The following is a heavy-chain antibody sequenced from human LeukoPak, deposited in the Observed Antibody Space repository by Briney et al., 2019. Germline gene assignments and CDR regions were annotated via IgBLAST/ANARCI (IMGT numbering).Heavy chain of an antibody. D-gene: IGHD3-3*01. CDR2: INPNSGGT. CDR1: GYTFTGYY. V-gene: IGHV1-2*02. CDR3: ARYNNDFWSGYSLGFDP. Sequence: GASVKVSCKASGYTFTGYYMHWVRQAPGQGLEWMGWINPNSGGTNYAQKFQGRVTITRNTSISTAYMELSSLRSEDTAVYYCARYNNDFWSGYSLGFDPWGQGTLVTVSS. J-gene: IGHJ5*02.